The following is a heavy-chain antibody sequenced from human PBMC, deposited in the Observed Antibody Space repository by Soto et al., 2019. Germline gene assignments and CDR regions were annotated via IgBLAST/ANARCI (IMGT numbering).Heavy chain of an antibody. V-gene: IGHV3-48*01. D-gene: IGHD3-3*01. CDR2: ISSSSSTI. J-gene: IGHJ2*01. CDR1: GLTFSTYS. Sequence: GGSLRLSCAASGLTFSTYSMNWVHQAPRKGLEWVSNISSSSSTIYYADSVKGRFTISRDNSKNTLYLQMNSLRAEDTAVYYCAKDGRTYSDFWSGYWNRYFDLWGRGTLVTVSS. CDR3: AKDGRTYSDFWSGYWNRYFDL.